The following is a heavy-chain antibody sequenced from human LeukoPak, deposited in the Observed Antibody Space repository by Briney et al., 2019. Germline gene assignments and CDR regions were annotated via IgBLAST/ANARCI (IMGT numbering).Heavy chain of an antibody. CDR1: GFTFTNAW. J-gene: IGHJ4*02. D-gene: IGHD1-26*01. Sequence: PGGSLRLSCAASGFTFTNAWMSWVRHAPGKGLEWVGRIKSKTDGGTTDYAAPVKGRFTISRDDSKNTLYLQMNSLKTEDTAVYYCTTDSDGEWELLTGGYWGQGTLVTVSS. CDR3: TTDSDGEWELLTGGY. V-gene: IGHV3-15*01. CDR2: IKSKTDGGTT.